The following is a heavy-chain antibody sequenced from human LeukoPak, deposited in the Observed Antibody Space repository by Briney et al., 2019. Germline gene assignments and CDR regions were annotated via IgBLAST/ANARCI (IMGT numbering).Heavy chain of an antibody. CDR2: ISGDGT. V-gene: IGHV3-23*01. Sequence: GGSLRLSCAASGFTFSVYGMSWVRQAPGKGLEWVSAISGDGTYYADSVKGRFTISRDNSKNTLYLQMNSLRAEDTAIYYCAKNGDRGAYCTGGTCYPYFYYYMDVWGKGTTVTI. J-gene: IGHJ6*03. CDR1: GFTFSVYG. D-gene: IGHD2-15*01. CDR3: AKNGDRGAYCTGGTCYPYFYYYMDV.